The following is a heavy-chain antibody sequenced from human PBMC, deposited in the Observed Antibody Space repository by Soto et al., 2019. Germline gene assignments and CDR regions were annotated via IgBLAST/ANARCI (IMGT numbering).Heavy chain of an antibody. CDR1: AGTFTNSI. CDR3: AMEQWSHLSSFEHYNGMDV. V-gene: IGHV1-69*01. Sequence: QVHLVQSGPEVKKPGSSVKVSCRASAGTFTNSIISWVRQARGQGLEWLGAIMPVSGAAIYAQIFKGRITITAAESTSTVYMELSSLRSDDTAVYYCAMEQWSHLSSFEHYNGMDVWGKGTPVTVSS. CDR2: IMPVSGAA. D-gene: IGHD1-1*01. J-gene: IGHJ6*04.